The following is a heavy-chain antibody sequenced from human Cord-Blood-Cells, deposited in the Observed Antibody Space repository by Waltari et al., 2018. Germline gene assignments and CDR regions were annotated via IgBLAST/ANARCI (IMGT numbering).Heavy chain of an antibody. CDR1: VGTFSSYA. CDR2: IIPILCTA. CDR3: APYWSSTSCYDNNWFDP. D-gene: IGHD2-2*01. V-gene: IGHV1-69*01. J-gene: IGHJ5*02. Sequence: QVQLVQSGAEVKKPGSSVKVSCKASVGTFSSYAISWVRQAPGQGLEWMGGIIPILCTANYAQKFQGRVTITADESTSTAYMELSSLRSEDTAVYYCAPYWSSTSCYDNNWFDPWGQGTLVTVSS.